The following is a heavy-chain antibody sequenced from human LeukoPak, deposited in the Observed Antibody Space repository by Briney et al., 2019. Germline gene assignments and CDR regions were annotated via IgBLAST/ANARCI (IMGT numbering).Heavy chain of an antibody. D-gene: IGHD6-13*01. J-gene: IGHJ5*02. CDR3: ARVAGADTSSWGWFDP. V-gene: IGHV4-59*01. CDR2: IYYSGST. CDR1: GGSISSFY. Sequence: SETLSLTCTVSGGSISSFYWSWIRQPPGKGLEWIGYIYYSGSTNYNPSLKSRVTISIDTSKNQFSLRVSSVTTADTAVYYCARVAGADTSSWGWFDPWGQGTLVTVSS.